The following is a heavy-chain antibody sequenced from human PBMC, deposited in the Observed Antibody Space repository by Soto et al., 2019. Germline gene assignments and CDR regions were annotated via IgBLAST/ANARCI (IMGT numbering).Heavy chain of an antibody. V-gene: IGHV3-9*01. CDR1: GFRFDEDA. Sequence: QLVESGGGLVQPGRSLRLSCVASGFRFDEDAIHWVRQAPGKGLEWVSGISWDSGSINYAGSVRGRFTVSRDNAKNTLYLHMTSRRSEDTAFYYCAKIVTRHSLVPVFDQWGQGALVSVSS. J-gene: IGHJ4*02. CDR2: ISWDSGSI. D-gene: IGHD2-21*01. CDR3: AKIVTRHSLVPVFDQ.